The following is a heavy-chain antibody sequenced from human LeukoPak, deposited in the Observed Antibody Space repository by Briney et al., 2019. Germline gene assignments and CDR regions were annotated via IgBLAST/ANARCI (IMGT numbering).Heavy chain of an antibody. CDR1: GFTFSEYS. J-gene: IGHJ4*02. V-gene: IGHV3-48*01. CDR2: ISSSRYII. CDR3: ARVAGVRSCSDGLCYTPHYFDL. Sequence: GGSLRLSCTASGFTFSEYSMNWVRQAPGKGLEWVSYISSSRYIIYYADSVRGRLTISSDNAKNSLYLHMHSLTAEDTAVYFCARVAGVRSCSDGLCYTPHYFDLWGQGTLVTVSS. D-gene: IGHD2-8*02.